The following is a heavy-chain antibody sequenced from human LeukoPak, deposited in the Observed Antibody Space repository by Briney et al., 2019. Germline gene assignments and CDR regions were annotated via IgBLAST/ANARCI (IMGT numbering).Heavy chain of an antibody. CDR1: GGSISPYS. Sequence: SETLSLTCTVSGGSISPYSWSWIRQPPGKGLEWIGYIYYSGSTNSNPSLKSRVTISVATSKNEFYLELSSVTAADTAVYYCARDYHDTSGYNYVGGYYYMDVWGKGTTVTVSS. CDR3: ARDYHDTSGYNYVGGYYYMDV. V-gene: IGHV4-59*08. J-gene: IGHJ6*03. CDR2: IYYSGST. D-gene: IGHD3-22*01.